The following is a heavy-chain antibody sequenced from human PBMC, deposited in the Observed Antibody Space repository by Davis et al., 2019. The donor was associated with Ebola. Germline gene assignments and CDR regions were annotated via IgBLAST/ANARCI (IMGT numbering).Heavy chain of an antibody. D-gene: IGHD2-21*02. V-gene: IGHV3-48*03. J-gene: IGHJ4*02. Sequence: PGGSLRLSCAASGFAFSNYELNWVRQAPGKGLEWLSYIDGSGDTVYYAESVRGRFTISRDNAKNSVHLQMNSLRAEETGIYYCTRGPLTALDYWGQGTLVTVSS. CDR1: GFAFSNYE. CDR2: IDGSGDTV. CDR3: TRGPLTALDY.